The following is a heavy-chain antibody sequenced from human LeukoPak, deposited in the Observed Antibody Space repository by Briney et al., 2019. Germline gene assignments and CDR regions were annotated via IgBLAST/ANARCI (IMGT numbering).Heavy chain of an antibody. D-gene: IGHD3-10*01. J-gene: IGHJ4*02. CDR2: IYYSGST. Sequence: SSETLSLTCTVSGGSISSYYWSWIRQPPGKGLEWIGYIYYSGSTNYNPSLKSRVTISVDTSKNQFSLKLSSVTAADTAVYYCARGAVTMVRGVIIPPDYWGQGTLVTVSS. CDR1: GGSISSYY. CDR3: ARGAVTMVRGVIIPPDY. V-gene: IGHV4-59*01.